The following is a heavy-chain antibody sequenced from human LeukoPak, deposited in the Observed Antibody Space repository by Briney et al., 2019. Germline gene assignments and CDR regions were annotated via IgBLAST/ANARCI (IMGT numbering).Heavy chain of an antibody. CDR2: ISAYNGNT. D-gene: IGHD1-1*01. CDR1: GGTFSSYA. V-gene: IGHV1-18*01. J-gene: IGHJ4*02. CDR3: AREERLRPSFLGY. Sequence: GASVKVSCKASGGTFSSYAISWVRQAPGQGLEWMGWISAYNGNTNYAQKLQGRVTMTTDTSTSTAYMELRSLRSDDTAVYYCAREERLRPSFLGYWGQGTLVTVSS.